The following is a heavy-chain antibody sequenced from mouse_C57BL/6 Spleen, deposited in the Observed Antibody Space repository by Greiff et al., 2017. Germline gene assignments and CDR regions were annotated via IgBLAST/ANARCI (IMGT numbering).Heavy chain of an antibody. CDR1: GYTFTSYT. CDR2: INPSSGYT. CDR3: AREEGAMDY. V-gene: IGHV1-4*01. J-gene: IGHJ4*01. Sequence: VQLQQSGAELARPGASVKMSCKASGYTFTSYTMPWVQQRPGQGLEWIGYINPSSGYTKYTQKFKDKATLTADKSSSTAYMQLSSLTSEDSAVYYCAREEGAMDYWGQGTSVTVSS.